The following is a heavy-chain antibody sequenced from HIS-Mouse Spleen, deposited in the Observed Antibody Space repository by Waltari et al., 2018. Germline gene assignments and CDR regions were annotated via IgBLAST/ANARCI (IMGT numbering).Heavy chain of an antibody. CDR2: IYYSGST. D-gene: IGHD6-13*01. V-gene: IGHV4-39*07. CDR3: AREIPYSSSWYDWYFDL. Sequence: QLQLQESGPGLVKPSETLSLTCPVSGGSISSSRYYWGCIRRPHGKGLEWIGSIYYSGSTYYNPSLKSRVTISVDTSKNQFSLKLSSVTAADTAVYYCAREIPYSSSWYDWYFDLWGRGTLVTVSS. CDR1: GGSISSSRYY. J-gene: IGHJ2*01.